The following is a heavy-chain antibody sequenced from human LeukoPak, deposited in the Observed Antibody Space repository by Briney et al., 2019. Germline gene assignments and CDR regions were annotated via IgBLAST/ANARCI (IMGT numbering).Heavy chain of an antibody. CDR1: GFTFSSYW. CDR3: ASVNDYGDYHYGMDV. V-gene: IGHV3-7*01. J-gene: IGHJ6*02. Sequence: GGSLRLSCAASGFTFSSYWMSWVRQAPGKELEWVAIIKPDGSESYCVDSVEGRFTVSRDNTKNTLYLQMNSLRAEDTAVYYCASVNDYGDYHYGMDVWGQGTTVTVSS. CDR2: IKPDGSES. D-gene: IGHD4-17*01.